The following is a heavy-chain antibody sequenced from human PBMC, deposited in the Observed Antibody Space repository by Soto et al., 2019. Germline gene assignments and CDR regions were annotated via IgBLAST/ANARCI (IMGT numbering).Heavy chain of an antibody. J-gene: IGHJ4*02. CDR3: ARGPDCGGDCYFYCLDS. CDR1: GGSISSGGYS. CDR2: IYHSGST. D-gene: IGHD2-21*02. Sequence: PSETLSLTCAVSGGSISSGGYSWSWIRQPPGKGLEWIGYIYHSGSTYYNPSLKSRVTISLDSSKNQFSLKLSSVTAADTAVYYCARGPDCGGDCYFYCLDSWGQLTLVPV. V-gene: IGHV4-30-2*01.